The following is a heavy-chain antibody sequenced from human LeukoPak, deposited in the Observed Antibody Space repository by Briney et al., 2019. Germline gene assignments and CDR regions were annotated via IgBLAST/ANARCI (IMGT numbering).Heavy chain of an antibody. D-gene: IGHD6-6*01. Sequence: ASVKVSCKASGYTFTGYYMHWVRQAPGQGLEWMGWINPNSGGTNYAQKFQGRVTMTRDTSISTAYMELSRLRSDDTAVYYCARGRGSSSGYFAFDIWGQGTMVTVSS. CDR1: GYTFTGYY. V-gene: IGHV1-2*02. CDR2: INPNSGGT. CDR3: ARGRGSSSGYFAFDI. J-gene: IGHJ3*02.